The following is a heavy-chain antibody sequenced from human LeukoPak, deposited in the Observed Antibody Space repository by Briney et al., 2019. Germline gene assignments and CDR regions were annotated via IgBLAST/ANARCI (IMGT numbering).Heavy chain of an antibody. J-gene: IGHJ5*02. CDR1: GYTFTDYY. Sequence: VASVKVSCKASGYTFTDYYMRWVRQAPGQGLEWMGRINPNSGGTKYAQKFQGRVTMTRDTSISTAYMELNRLTSDDTAVYYCAKCGDFIAASYNWFDPWGPGTLVTVSS. CDR2: INPNSGGT. D-gene: IGHD6-13*01. CDR3: AKCGDFIAASYNWFDP. V-gene: IGHV1-2*06.